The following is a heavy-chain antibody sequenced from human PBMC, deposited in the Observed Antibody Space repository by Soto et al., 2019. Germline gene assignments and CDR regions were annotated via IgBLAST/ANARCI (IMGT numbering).Heavy chain of an antibody. CDR2: INPSGGST. CDR3: ARDESLDV. CDR1: GYMFTTYS. J-gene: IGHJ6*02. Sequence: ASVKVSCKASGYMFTTYSMPWVGPAPAQGPEWMGIINPSGGSTTYAQKFQDRVTMTRDTSTSTVYMGVSSLSSEDTAVEYCARDESLDVWG. V-gene: IGHV1-46*01. D-gene: IGHD3-10*01.